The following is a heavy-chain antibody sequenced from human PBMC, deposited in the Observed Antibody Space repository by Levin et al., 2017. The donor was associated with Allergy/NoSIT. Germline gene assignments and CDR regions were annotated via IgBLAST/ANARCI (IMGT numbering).Heavy chain of an antibody. Sequence: SQTLSLTCAVSGGSISSGGYSWSWIRQPPGKGLEWIGYIYHSGSTYYNPSLKSRVTISVDRSKNQFSLKLSSVTAADTAVYYCARDQGIAAAGSDAFDIWGQGTMVTVSS. CDR3: ARDQGIAAAGSDAFDI. CDR1: GGSISSGGYS. D-gene: IGHD6-13*01. CDR2: IYHSGST. V-gene: IGHV4-30-2*01. J-gene: IGHJ3*02.